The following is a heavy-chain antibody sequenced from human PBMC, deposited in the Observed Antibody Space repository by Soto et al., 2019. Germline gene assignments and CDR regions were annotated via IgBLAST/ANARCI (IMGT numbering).Heavy chain of an antibody. D-gene: IGHD3-16*01. CDR2: IIPIFGTA. V-gene: IGHV1-69*13. J-gene: IGHJ4*02. CDR3: ARVETFGGVLDY. Sequence: SVKVSCKASGGTFSSYAISWVRQAPGQGLEWMGGIIPIFGTANYAQKFQGRVTITADESTGTAYMELSSLRSEDTAVYYCARVETFGGVLDYWGQGTLVTVSS. CDR1: GGTFSSYA.